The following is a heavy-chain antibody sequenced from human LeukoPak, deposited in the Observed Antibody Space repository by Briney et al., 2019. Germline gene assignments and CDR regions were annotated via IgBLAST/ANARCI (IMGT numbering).Heavy chain of an antibody. D-gene: IGHD3-10*01. V-gene: IGHV3-11*06. CDR1: GFTFSDYY. CDR3: ASHYGSGSCYDY. J-gene: IGHJ4*02. CDR2: ISSSSSYT. Sequence: PGGSLRLSCAASGFTFSDYYMSWIRQAPGKGLEWVSYISSSSSYTNYADSVKGRFTISRDNAKNSLYLQMNSLRAEDTAVYYCASHYGSGSCYDYWGQGTLVTVSS.